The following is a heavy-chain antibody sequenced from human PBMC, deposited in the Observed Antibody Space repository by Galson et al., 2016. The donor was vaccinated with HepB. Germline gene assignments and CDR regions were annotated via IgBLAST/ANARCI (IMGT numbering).Heavy chain of an antibody. CDR3: ARDLGYSGYELFGLSL. CDR1: GGSISGYY. J-gene: IGHJ4*02. D-gene: IGHD5-12*01. CDR2: IYYSGST. Sequence: SETLSLTCIVSGGSISGYYWSWIRQPPGKGLEWIGYIYYSGSTNYNPSLKSRVTITVDTSKRQFSLKLSSVTAADTAVYYCARDLGYSGYELFGLSLWGQGTLVTVSS. V-gene: IGHV4-59*01.